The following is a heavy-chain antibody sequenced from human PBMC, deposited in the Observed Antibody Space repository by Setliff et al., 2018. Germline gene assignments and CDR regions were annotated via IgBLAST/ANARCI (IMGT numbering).Heavy chain of an antibody. D-gene: IGHD3-22*01. CDR1: GYTFTDYY. CDR3: TWGPGGYFDF. CDR2: INTYSGAT. V-gene: IGHV1-2*02. Sequence: ASVKVSCKASGYTFTDYYMQWVRQDPGQGLEWMGNINTYSGATNYAHKFQGRVTMTTDTSITTAYMELNSLTSDDTAVYFCTWGPGGYFDFWGQGTLVTVSS. J-gene: IGHJ4*02.